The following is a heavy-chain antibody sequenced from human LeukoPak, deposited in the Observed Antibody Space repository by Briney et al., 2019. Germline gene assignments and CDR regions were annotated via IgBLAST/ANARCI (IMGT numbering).Heavy chain of an antibody. CDR2: INPLSGGP. V-gene: IGHV1-2*02. J-gene: IGHJ5*02. CDR3: AREGIKIFGGWAPFDP. Sequence: GTSVKVSCKASGYTFTDNYIHWVRQAPGQGLEWMVWINPLSGGPMYAQKFQGRVTMTRDTSLRTAYIELNGLKSDDTAIYYCAREGIKIFGGWAPFDPWGRGTLVTVS. CDR1: GYTFTDNY. D-gene: IGHD3-3*01.